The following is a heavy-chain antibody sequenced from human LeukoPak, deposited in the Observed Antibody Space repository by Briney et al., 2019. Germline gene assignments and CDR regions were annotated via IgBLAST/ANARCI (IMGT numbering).Heavy chain of an antibody. Sequence: ASVKVSRKASGYTFTSYGISWVRQAPGQGLEWMGWISAYNGNTNYAQKLQGRVTMTTDTSTSTAYMELRSLRSDDTAAYYCAREYCSSTSCYPDIWGQGTMVTVSS. V-gene: IGHV1-18*01. J-gene: IGHJ3*02. CDR1: GYTFTSYG. CDR2: ISAYNGNT. CDR3: AREYCSSTSCYPDI. D-gene: IGHD2-2*01.